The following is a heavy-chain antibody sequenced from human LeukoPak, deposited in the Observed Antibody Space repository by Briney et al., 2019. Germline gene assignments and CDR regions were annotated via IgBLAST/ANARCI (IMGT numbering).Heavy chain of an antibody. D-gene: IGHD3-10*01. CDR3: TRELLWFGEIVDV. V-gene: IGHV3-49*04. CDR1: GFTFGDYA. Sequence: PGGSLRLSCTASGFTFGDYAMSWVRQAPGKVLEWVGFIRSKAYGGTTEYAASVKGRFTISRDDSKSIAYLQMNSLKTEDTAVYYCTRELLWFGEIVDVWGKGTTVTISS. J-gene: IGHJ6*04. CDR2: IRSKAYGGTT.